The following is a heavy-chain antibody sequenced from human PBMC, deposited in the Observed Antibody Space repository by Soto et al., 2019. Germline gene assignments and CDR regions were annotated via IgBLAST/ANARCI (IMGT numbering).Heavy chain of an antibody. CDR3: ARDREGGGDYKMDV. CDR2: LNSAGSTI. D-gene: IGHD4-17*01. Sequence: GTLRLSGVTSVFTCSDYWMHGVRQVPGKGPEWLSRLNSAGSTIDYADSVKGRFTISRDNAKNTVYLQMNSLRVDETAVYYCARDREGGGDYKMDVWGQGATVTVSS. CDR1: VFTCSDYW. V-gene: IGHV3-74*01. J-gene: IGHJ6*01.